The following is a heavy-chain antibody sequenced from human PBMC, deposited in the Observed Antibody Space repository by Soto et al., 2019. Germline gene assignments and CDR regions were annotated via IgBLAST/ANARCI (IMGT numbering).Heavy chain of an antibody. CDR2: IYYSGST. J-gene: IGHJ4*02. V-gene: IGHV4-61*01. D-gene: IGHD4-17*01. CDR3: ARTSTVTTDY. CDR1: GGSVNSVSYY. Sequence: PSETLSLTCTVSGGSVNSVSYYWSWIRQPPGKALEWIGYIYYSGSTNYNPSLKSRVTLSVDTSKNQFSLKLSSVTAADTAVYYCARTSTVTTDYWGQGILVTVSS.